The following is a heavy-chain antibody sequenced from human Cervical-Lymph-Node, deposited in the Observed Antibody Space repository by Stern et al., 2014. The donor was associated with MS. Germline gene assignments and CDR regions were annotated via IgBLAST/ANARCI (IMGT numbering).Heavy chain of an antibody. CDR1: GYTFTGYY. D-gene: IGHD5-12*01. V-gene: IGHV1-2*02. J-gene: IGHJ4*02. Sequence: VQLLESGAEVRKPGASVKVSCKPSGYTFTGYYMHWVRQAPGQGLEWMGWINPNSGDTSYAQKFQGRVTMTGDTSISTAYMELSRLKSDDTAVYYCARPTSGYFYFDYWGQGTLVTVSS. CDR2: INPNSGDT. CDR3: ARPTSGYFYFDY.